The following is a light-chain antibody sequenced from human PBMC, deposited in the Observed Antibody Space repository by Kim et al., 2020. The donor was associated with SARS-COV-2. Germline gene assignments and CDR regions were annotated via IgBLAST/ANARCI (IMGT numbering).Light chain of an antibody. CDR1: QSVTSTY. V-gene: IGKV3-20*01. J-gene: IGKJ2*01. CDR3: QHYGSSSRA. Sequence: EIVLTQSPGTLSLSPGERATLSCRASQSVTSTYLAWYQRKPGQAPGLLIYGASNRATGIPDRFSGSGSGTDFTLTISRLEPEDSAVYFCQHYGSSSRAFGQGTKLEI. CDR2: GAS.